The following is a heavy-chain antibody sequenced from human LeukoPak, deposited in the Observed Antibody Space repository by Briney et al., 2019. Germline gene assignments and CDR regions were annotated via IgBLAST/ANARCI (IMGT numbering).Heavy chain of an antibody. D-gene: IGHD6-13*01. CDR2: INHSGST. CDR1: GGSISSSNW. Sequence: PSGTLSLTCAVSGGSISSSNWWSWVRQPPGKGLEWIGEINHSGSTNYNPSLKSRVTISVDTSKNQFSLKLSSVTAADTAVYYCARGKSVAAVDYWGQGTLVTVSS. CDR3: ARGKSVAAVDY. V-gene: IGHV4-4*02. J-gene: IGHJ4*02.